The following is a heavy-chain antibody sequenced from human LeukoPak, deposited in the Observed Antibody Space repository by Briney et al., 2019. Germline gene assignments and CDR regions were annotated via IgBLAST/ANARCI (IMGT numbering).Heavy chain of an antibody. CDR3: ARSYSNSWYSFDP. CDR2: IYYSGNT. Sequence: SETLSLTCAVSGDSIGSSSYYWGWIRQPPGKGLEWIGSIYYSGNTYYNPSLKTRVTISVDTSKNQFSLKLSSVTAADTAVYYCARSYSNSWYSFDPWGQGTLVIVST. D-gene: IGHD6-13*01. V-gene: IGHV4-39*01. J-gene: IGHJ5*02. CDR1: GDSIGSSSYY.